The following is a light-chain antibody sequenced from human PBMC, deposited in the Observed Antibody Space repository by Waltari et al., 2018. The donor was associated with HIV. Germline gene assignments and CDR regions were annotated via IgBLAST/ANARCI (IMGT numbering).Light chain of an antibody. CDR3: QQYNDWPPGYT. J-gene: IGKJ2*01. Sequence: ETVIMQSPVPLFVSPGARAALACRASQSVGSDLAWYQQRPGQAPRLLIYGASTRATGTPARFSGGGSGTEFTLTISSLQSEDFAVYYCQQYNDWPPGYTFGQGTKLEIK. CDR1: QSVGSD. CDR2: GAS. V-gene: IGKV3-15*01.